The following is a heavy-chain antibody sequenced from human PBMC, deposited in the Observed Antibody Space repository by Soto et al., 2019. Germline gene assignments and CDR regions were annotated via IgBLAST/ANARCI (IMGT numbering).Heavy chain of an antibody. Sequence: QVQLVESGGGVVQPGRCLRLSCAASGFTFSNYGMHWVRQAPGKGLGWVAVISYHGSDKYYADSVKGRFTISRDNSKNTLYLQMDSLRAEDTAVYYCAKDHLTTTVTTVGYWGQGTLVTVSS. CDR2: ISYHGSDK. V-gene: IGHV3-30*18. CDR1: GFTFSNYG. CDR3: AKDHLTTTVTTVGY. D-gene: IGHD4-17*01. J-gene: IGHJ4*02.